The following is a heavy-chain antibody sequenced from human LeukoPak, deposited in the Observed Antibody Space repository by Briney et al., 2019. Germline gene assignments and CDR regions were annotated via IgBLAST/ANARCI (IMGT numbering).Heavy chain of an antibody. V-gene: IGHV3-20*01. CDR3: AREFIPNWFDP. CDR2: INWSGGST. J-gene: IGHJ5*02. D-gene: IGHD3-16*02. Sequence: GGSLRLSCAASGFNLDEYAMSWVRQAPGKGLEWVSGINWSGGSTVYVDSVKGRFTISRDNAKNALYLQMNSLRAEDTALYHCAREFIPNWFDPWGQGTLVTVSS. CDR1: GFNLDEYA.